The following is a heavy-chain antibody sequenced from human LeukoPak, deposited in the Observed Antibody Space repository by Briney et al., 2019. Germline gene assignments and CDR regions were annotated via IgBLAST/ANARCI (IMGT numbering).Heavy chain of an antibody. CDR1: GFTVSSNY. J-gene: IGHJ6*02. V-gene: IGHV3-66*01. Sequence: PGGSLRLSCAASGFTVSSNYMSWVRQAPGKGLEWVSVIYSGGRTYYADSVKGRFTISRDNSKNTLYLQMNSLRAEDTALYYCARSTYFYGMDVWGPGTTVTVSS. CDR3: ARSTYFYGMDV. D-gene: IGHD2-2*01. CDR2: IYSGGRT.